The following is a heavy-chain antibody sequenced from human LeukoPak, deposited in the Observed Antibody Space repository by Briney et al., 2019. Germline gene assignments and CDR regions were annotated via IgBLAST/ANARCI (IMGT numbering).Heavy chain of an antibody. CDR3: ARDFGLWSGYYSY. D-gene: IGHD3-3*01. CDR2: ISSSSSYI. Sequence: GGSLRLSCAASGFTFSSYSMNWVRQAPGKGLECVSSISSSSSYIYYADSVKGRFTISRDNAKNSLYLQMNSLRAEDTAVYYCARDFGLWSGYYSYWGQGTLVTVSS. V-gene: IGHV3-21*01. J-gene: IGHJ4*02. CDR1: GFTFSSYS.